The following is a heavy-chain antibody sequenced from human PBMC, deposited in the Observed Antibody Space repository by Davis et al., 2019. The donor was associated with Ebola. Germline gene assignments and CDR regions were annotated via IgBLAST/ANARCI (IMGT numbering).Heavy chain of an antibody. CDR2: INWNGGST. CDR1: GFTFDDYG. CDR3: ARGPTNGDYLGWFDP. Sequence: PGGSLRLSCAASGFTFDDYGMSWVRQAPGKGLEWVSGINWNGGSTGYADSVKGRFTISRDNAKNSLYLQMNSLRAEDTALYYRARGPTNGDYLGWFDPWGQGTLVTVSS. D-gene: IGHD4-17*01. V-gene: IGHV3-20*04. J-gene: IGHJ5*02.